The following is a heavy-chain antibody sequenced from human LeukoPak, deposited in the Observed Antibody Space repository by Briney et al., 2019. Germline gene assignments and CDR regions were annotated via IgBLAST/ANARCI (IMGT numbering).Heavy chain of an antibody. D-gene: IGHD3-10*01. CDR1: GGSISSSSYY. J-gene: IGHJ5*02. CDR3: ARRLLWFGELSWFDP. V-gene: IGHV4-39*01. CDR2: IYYSGST. Sequence: SETLSLTCTVSGGSISSSSYYRGWIRQPPGKGLEWIGSIYYSGSTYYNPSLKSRVTISVDTSKNQFSLKLSSVTAADTAVYYCARRLLWFGELSWFDPWGQGTLVTVSS.